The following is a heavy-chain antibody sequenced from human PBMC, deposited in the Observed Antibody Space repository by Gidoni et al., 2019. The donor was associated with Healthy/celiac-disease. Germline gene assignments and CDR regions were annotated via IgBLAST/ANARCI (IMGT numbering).Heavy chain of an antibody. J-gene: IGHJ4*02. CDR1: GGSFSGYY. CDR2: INHSGST. CDR3: ACLRPTNIDY. D-gene: IGHD2-2*01. Sequence: QVQLQQWGAGLLKPSETLSLTCAVYGGSFSGYYWSWIRQPPGKGLEWIGEINHSGSTNYNPSLKSRVTISVDTSKNQFSLKLSSVTAADTAVYYCACLRPTNIDYWGQGTLVTVSS. V-gene: IGHV4-34*01.